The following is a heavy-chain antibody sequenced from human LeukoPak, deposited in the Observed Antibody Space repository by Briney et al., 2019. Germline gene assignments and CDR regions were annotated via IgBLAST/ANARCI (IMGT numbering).Heavy chain of an antibody. D-gene: IGHD5-18*01. J-gene: IGHJ4*02. CDR1: GGSISSSSYY. CDR3: ARHPERYSYFDY. CDR2: IYYTGSA. V-gene: IGHV4-39*01. Sequence: SETLSLTCTVSGGSISSSSYYWGWIRQPPGTGLEWIGSIYYTGSAYYNPSLKSRVTMSVDTSKNQFSLRLSSVTAADTAVYSCARHPERYSYFDYWGQGTLVTVSS.